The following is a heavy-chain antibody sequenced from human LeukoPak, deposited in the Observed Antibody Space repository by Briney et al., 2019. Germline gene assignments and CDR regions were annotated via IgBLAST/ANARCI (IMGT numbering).Heavy chain of an antibody. V-gene: IGHV3-30-3*01. CDR1: GFTFSRYA. Sequence: PGRSLRLSCAASGFTFSRYAMHWVRQAPGKGLEWVAIISYDGSNKFYADSVKGRFTISRDNSKNALYLQVNSLRAEDTAVYYCARDRWFGELPDNFDYWGQGTLVTVSS. CDR3: ARDRWFGELPDNFDY. J-gene: IGHJ4*02. D-gene: IGHD3-10*01. CDR2: ISYDGSNK.